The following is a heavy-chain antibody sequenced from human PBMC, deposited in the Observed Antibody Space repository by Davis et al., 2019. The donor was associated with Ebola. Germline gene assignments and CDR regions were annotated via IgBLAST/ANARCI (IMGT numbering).Heavy chain of an antibody. CDR3: ARVGLRFLEGDGAFDI. Sequence: GESLKISCAASGFTFSSYWMSWVRQAPGKGLEWVANIKQDGSEKYYVDSVKGRFTISRDNAKNSLYLQMNSLRAEDTAVYYCARVGLRFLEGDGAFDIWGQGTMVTVSS. J-gene: IGHJ3*02. CDR1: GFTFSSYW. D-gene: IGHD3-3*01. CDR2: IKQDGSEK. V-gene: IGHV3-7*01.